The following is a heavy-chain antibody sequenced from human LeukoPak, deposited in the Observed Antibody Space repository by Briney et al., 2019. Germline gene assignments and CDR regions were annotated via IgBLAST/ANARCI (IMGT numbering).Heavy chain of an antibody. CDR3: ARGSVDDYGDPADAFDI. J-gene: IGHJ3*02. CDR1: GGSVSSGGSY. CDR2: IYYSGST. Sequence: SETLSLTCTVSGGSVSSGGSYWSWIRQHPGKGLEWIGYIYYSGSTYYNSSLKSRVTITVDPSKNQFSLKLSSVTAADTAVYYCARGSVDDYGDPADAFDIWGEGTMVTVSS. D-gene: IGHD4-17*01. V-gene: IGHV4-31*03.